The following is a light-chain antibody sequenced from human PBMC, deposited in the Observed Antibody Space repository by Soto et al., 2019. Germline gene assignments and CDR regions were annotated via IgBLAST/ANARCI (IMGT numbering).Light chain of an antibody. CDR3: QQYNNWPPWT. Sequence: EIVLTQSPGTLSLSPGERATLSCRASQSVTSTSLAWYQQKPGQAPRLLMYGASTRATGMPARFSGSGSGTDFALTISSLQSEDFAVYYCQQYNNWPPWTFGQGTKVDIK. J-gene: IGKJ1*01. CDR2: GAS. CDR1: QSVTST. V-gene: IGKV3-15*01.